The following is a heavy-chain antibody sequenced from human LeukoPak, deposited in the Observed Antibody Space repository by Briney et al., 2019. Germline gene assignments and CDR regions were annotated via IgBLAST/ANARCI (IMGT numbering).Heavy chain of an antibody. V-gene: IGHV4-59*01. CDR3: ARGTVQMGMGERFFDF. CDR2: IYYSGTT. CDR1: GGSINTYY. J-gene: IGHJ4*02. D-gene: IGHD3-16*01. Sequence: PSETLSLTCTVSGGSINTYYWTWIRLSPGKGLDWIGYIYYSGTTNYNPYPKSRVSMSVDTSRNQFSLRLSSVTAADTAIYYCARGTVQMGMGERFFDFWGQGTLVTVSS.